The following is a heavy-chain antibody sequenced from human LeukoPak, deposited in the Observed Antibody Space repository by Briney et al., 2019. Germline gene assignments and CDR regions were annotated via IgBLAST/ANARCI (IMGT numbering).Heavy chain of an antibody. D-gene: IGHD3-22*01. J-gene: IGHJ4*02. Sequence: SETLSLTCTVSGGSISSSSYYWGWIRQPPGKGLEWIGSIYYSGSTYYNPSLKSRVTISVDTSKNQFSPKLSSVTAADTAVYYCARRGYYDSSGYYYFDYWGQGTLVTVSS. CDR3: ARRGYYDSSGYYYFDY. CDR1: GGSISSSSYY. CDR2: IYYSGST. V-gene: IGHV4-39*01.